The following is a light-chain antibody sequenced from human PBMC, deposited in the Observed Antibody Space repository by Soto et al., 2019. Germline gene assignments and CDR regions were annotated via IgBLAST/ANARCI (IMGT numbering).Light chain of an antibody. Sequence: QPVLAQPPSVSGAPGQRVTISCTGSGSNVGTVYDVHWYQQLPGTAPKLLIYGNNNRPSGVPDRFSGSKSDSSASLAITGLQAEDEADYYCQSYDSSLSGSGVFGTGTKLTVL. CDR3: QSYDSSLSGSGV. CDR2: GNN. J-gene: IGLJ1*01. CDR1: GSNVGTVYD. V-gene: IGLV1-40*01.